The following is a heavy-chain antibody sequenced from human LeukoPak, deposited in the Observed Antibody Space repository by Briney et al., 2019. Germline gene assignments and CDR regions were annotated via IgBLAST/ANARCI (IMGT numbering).Heavy chain of an antibody. CDR1: GFTFSYYW. CDR2: IEPDGRQK. D-gene: IGHD1-1*01. Sequence: PGGSLRLSCVASGFTFSYYWMSWVRQAPGKGLEWVAAIEPDGRQKYYVDSVRGRFTISRDNPRKSLYLQMNSLRAEDTAVYYCASVTNLDVWGQGTTVIVSS. V-gene: IGHV3-7*01. CDR3: ASVTNLDV. J-gene: IGHJ6*02.